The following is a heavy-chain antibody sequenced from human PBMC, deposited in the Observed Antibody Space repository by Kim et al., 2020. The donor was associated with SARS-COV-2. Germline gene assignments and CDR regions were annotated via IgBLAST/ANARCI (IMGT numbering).Heavy chain of an antibody. D-gene: IGHD6-19*01. CDR1: GFTFSSYG. CDR2: ISYDGSNK. J-gene: IGHJ3*02. Sequence: GGSLRLSCAASGFTFSSYGMHWVRQAPGKGLEWVAVISYDGSNKYYADSVKGRFTISRDNSKNTLYLQMNSLRAEDTAVYYCAKDWSRGSSGWYDACDI. V-gene: IGHV3-30*18. CDR3: AKDWSRGSSGWYDACDI.